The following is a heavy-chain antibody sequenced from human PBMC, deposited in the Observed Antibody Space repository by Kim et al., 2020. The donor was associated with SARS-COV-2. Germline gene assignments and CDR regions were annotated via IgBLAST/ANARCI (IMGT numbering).Heavy chain of an antibody. Sequence: IRYSPSFQGQVTIAADKSISTAYLQWSGLKASDTAMYYCARHDCNHPDYWGQGTLVTVSS. J-gene: IGHJ4*02. D-gene: IGHD2-21*02. CDR3: ARHDCNHPDY. V-gene: IGHV5-51*01. CDR2: I.